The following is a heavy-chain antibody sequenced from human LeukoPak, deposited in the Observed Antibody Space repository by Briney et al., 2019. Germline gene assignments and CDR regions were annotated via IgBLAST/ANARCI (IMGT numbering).Heavy chain of an antibody. CDR3: TRGHTCAV. J-gene: IGHJ4*02. CDR1: GFNFGDSA. CDR2: IRSKNYGGTS. V-gene: IGHV3-49*04. Sequence: GGSLRLSCTASGFNFGDSAIAWVRQAPGKGLEWVGSIRSKNYGGTSEYATSVRGRLTFSRDDSQNIAYLQMNNLTTEDTAMYYCTRGHTCAVWGQGTLVTVSP. D-gene: IGHD2-21*01.